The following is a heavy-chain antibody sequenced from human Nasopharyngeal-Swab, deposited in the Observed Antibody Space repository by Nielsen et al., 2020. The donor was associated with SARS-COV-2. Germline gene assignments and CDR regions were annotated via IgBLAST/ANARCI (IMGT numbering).Heavy chain of an antibody. CDR1: GFTFSSYA. CDR2: ISYDGSNK. D-gene: IGHD6-19*01. V-gene: IGHV3-30*04. CDR3: ARDPSSVAGPFDY. Sequence: GESLRLSCAAPGFTFSSYAMHWVRQAPGKGLEWVAVISYDGSNKYYADSVKGRFTISRDNSKNTLYLQMNSLRAEDTAVYYCARDPSSVAGPFDYWGQGTLVTVSS. J-gene: IGHJ4*02.